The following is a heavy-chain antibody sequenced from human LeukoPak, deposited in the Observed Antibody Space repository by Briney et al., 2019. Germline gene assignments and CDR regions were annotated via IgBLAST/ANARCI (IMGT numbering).Heavy chain of an antibody. J-gene: IGHJ4*02. V-gene: IGHV1-69*05. CDR2: IIPIFGTA. CDR1: GGTFSSYA. D-gene: IGHD5-24*01. CDR3: ARGEEMATAEFDY. Sequence: SVKVSCKASGGTFSSYAISWVRQAPGQGLEWMGGIIPIFGTANYAQKFQGRVTITTDESTSTAYMELSSLRSEDTAVYYCARGEEMATAEFDYWGQGTLVTVSS.